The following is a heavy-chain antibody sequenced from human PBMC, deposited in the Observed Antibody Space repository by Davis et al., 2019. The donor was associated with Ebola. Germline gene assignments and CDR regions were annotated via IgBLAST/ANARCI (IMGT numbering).Heavy chain of an antibody. CDR1: GYTFTTYG. CDR2: INPNSGDT. V-gene: IGHV1-8*02. J-gene: IGHJ4*02. Sequence: ASVKVSCKASGYTFTTYGISWVRQAPGQGLEWMGWINPNSGDTDYTQKFQGRVSLTRDTSTSTVHMDLSSLKSEDTAIYYCASGEFVDFWGQGTLVTVSS. CDR3: ASGEFVDF.